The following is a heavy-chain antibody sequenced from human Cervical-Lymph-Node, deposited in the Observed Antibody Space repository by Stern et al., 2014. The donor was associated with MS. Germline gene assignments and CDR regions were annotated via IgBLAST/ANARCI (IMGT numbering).Heavy chain of an antibody. Sequence: VQLVESGAEVKKPGASVKVSCKAFGYTFTSNKMHWVRQAPGQGLEWMGIINPGGGGTRYAQKLQGRVTMTRDTSTSTVYMELTSLRSEDTAVYSCARDNGGWSVDSWGQGTLVIVSS. CDR2: INPGGGGT. J-gene: IGHJ4*02. V-gene: IGHV1-46*01. D-gene: IGHD6-19*01. CDR1: GYTFTSNK. CDR3: ARDNGGWSVDS.